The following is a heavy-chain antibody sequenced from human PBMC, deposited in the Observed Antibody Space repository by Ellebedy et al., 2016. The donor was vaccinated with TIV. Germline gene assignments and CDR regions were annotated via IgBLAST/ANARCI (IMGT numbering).Heavy chain of an antibody. CDR1: GGSINNYY. V-gene: IGHV4-4*07. CDR2: IYTSGST. CDR3: ARRLWGSYLSMDV. D-gene: IGHD3-16*01. Sequence: SETLSLTCAVSGGSINNYYWSWIRQPAGKGLEWIGRIYTSGSTNYNPSLKSRVTMSVDTSKNQFSLKLSSVTAADTAVYYCARRLWGSYLSMDVWGQGTTVTVSS. J-gene: IGHJ6*02.